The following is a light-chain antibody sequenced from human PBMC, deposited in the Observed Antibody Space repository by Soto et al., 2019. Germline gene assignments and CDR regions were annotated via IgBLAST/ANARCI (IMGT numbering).Light chain of an antibody. CDR2: DAF. CDR1: QNVKTR. J-gene: IGKJ4*01. Sequence: EKVMTQSPATLSVSPGERATLSCRASQNVKTRLAWYQQKPGQAPRLLIYDAFTRATGIPARFSGSASGTEFNLTISSLQSEDFAVYYCQQYDEWPLTCGGGTKVEIK. V-gene: IGKV3-15*01. CDR3: QQYDEWPLT.